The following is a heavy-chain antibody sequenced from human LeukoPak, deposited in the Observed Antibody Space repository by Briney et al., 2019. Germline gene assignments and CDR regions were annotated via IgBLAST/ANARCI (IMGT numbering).Heavy chain of an antibody. V-gene: IGHV4-59*12. Sequence: SETLSLTCTVSGGSISSYYWSWIRQPPGKGLEWIGYIYYSGSTNYNPSLKSRVTISVDTSKNQFSLKLSSVTAADTAVYYCARVRKEASSYYYYGMDVWGQGTTVTVSS. CDR1: GGSISSYY. CDR3: ARVRKEASSYYYYGMDV. CDR2: IYYSGST. J-gene: IGHJ6*02. D-gene: IGHD2-2*01.